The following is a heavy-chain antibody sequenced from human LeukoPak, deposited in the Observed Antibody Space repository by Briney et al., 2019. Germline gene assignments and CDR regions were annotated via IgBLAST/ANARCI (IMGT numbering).Heavy chain of an antibody. Sequence: GGSLRLSCAASGFTFSSYAMSWVSQAPGKGLEWVSAISGSGGSTYYADSVKGRFTISRDNSKNTLYLQMNSLRAEDTAVYYCAKELAARSLRFLEWLPDYYYGMDVWGQGTTVTVSS. CDR2: ISGSGGST. D-gene: IGHD3-3*01. V-gene: IGHV3-23*01. CDR1: GFTFSSYA. CDR3: AKELAARSLRFLEWLPDYYYGMDV. J-gene: IGHJ6*02.